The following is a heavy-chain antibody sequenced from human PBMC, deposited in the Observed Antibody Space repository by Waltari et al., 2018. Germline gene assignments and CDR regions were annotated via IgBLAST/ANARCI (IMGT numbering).Heavy chain of an antibody. J-gene: IGHJ4*02. D-gene: IGHD5-12*01. Sequence: VQLQESGPGLVKPSQTLSLSCNVSGVSLGSGSYYWTWIRQPAGKGLEWIGRIYSTGTTSYIPSLKSRVAISMDTSKNFFSLKLSSVTATDTALYYCARSYGGFSGYEAAYWGQGIPVTVSS. CDR3: ARSYGGFSGYEAAY. CDR2: IYSTGTT. V-gene: IGHV4-61*02. CDR1: GVSLGSGSYY.